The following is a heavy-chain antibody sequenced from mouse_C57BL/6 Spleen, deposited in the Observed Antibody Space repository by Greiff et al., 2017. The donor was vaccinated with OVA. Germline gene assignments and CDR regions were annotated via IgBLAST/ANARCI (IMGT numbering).Heavy chain of an antibody. CDR2: IYPGNSDT. D-gene: IGHD2-4*01. CDR1: GYTFTSYW. CDR3: TRYDYDVRGYFDY. Sequence: VQLQQSGTVLARPGASVKMSCKTSGYTFTSYWMHWVKQRPGQGLEWIGAIYPGNSDTSYNQKFKGKAKLTAVTSASTAYMELSSLTNEDSAVYYCTRYDYDVRGYFDYWGQGTTLTVSS. V-gene: IGHV1-5*01. J-gene: IGHJ2*01.